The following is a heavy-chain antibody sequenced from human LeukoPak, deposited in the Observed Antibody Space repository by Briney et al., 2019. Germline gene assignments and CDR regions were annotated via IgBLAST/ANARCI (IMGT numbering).Heavy chain of an antibody. CDR3: ASDRTYYYDSSGYSDAFDI. CDR1: GGTFSSYA. V-gene: IGHV1-69*05. J-gene: IGHJ3*02. Sequence: SVKVSCKASGGTFSSYAISWVRQAPGQGLEWMGGIIPIFGTANYAQKFQGRVTITTDESTSTAHMELSSLRSEDTAVYYCASDRTYYYDSSGYSDAFDIWGQGTMVTVSS. CDR2: IIPIFGTA. D-gene: IGHD3-22*01.